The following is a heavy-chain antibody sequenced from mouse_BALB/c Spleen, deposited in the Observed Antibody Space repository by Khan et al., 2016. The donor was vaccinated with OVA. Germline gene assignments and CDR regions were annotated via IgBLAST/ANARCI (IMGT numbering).Heavy chain of an antibody. CDR3: ARSNFYAMDY. CDR2: IWSDGKT. CDR1: GFSLTTYG. J-gene: IGHJ4*01. V-gene: IGHV2-6-2*01. Sequence: QVQLKESGPDLVAPSQSLSITCTVSGFSLTTYGVHWVRQPPGKGLDWLGVIWSDGKTTYNSPLKSRLSISKDNSKSQVFLKMNSLQTDDTAMYHCARSNFYAMDYWGQGTSVTVSS. D-gene: IGHD2-5*01.